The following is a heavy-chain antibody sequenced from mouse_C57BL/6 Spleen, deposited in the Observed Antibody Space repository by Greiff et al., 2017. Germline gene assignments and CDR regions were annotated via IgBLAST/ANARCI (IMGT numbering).Heavy chain of an antibody. V-gene: IGHV1-22*01. CDR3: ARLNYYGSSYSY. Sequence: EVQLQQSGPELVKPGASVKMSCKASGYTFTDYNMHWVKQSHGKSLEWIGYINPNNGGTSYNQKFKGKATLTVNKSSSTAYMELRSLTSEDSAVYYCARLNYYGSSYSYWGQSTTLTVSS. D-gene: IGHD1-1*01. CDR1: GYTFTDYN. CDR2: INPNNGGT. J-gene: IGHJ2*01.